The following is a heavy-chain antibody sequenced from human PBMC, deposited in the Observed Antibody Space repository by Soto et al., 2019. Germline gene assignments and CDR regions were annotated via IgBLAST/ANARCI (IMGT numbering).Heavy chain of an antibody. CDR3: ARGRVLFGVVIIPCYYMDV. CDR1: GGSFSGYY. D-gene: IGHD3-3*01. V-gene: IGHV4-34*01. J-gene: IGHJ6*03. CDR2: INHSGST. Sequence: QVQLQQWGAGLLKPSETLSLTCAVYGGSFSGYYWSWIRQPPGKGLEWIGEINHSGSTNYNPSLKSRVTISVDTSKNQFSLKLSSVTAADTAVYYCARGRVLFGVVIIPCYYMDVWGKGTTVTVSS.